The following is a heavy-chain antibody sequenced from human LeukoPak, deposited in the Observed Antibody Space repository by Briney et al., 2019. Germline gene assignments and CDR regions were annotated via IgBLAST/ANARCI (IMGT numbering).Heavy chain of an antibody. CDR1: GFTFSSYT. D-gene: IGHD1-1*01. Sequence: GGPLRLSCAASGFTFSSYTMNWVRQAPGKGLEWVSSITRSSSYIHYADSVKGRFTISRDNARNSLYLQMDSLRAEDTAVYYCARGYREFDYWGQGTLVTVSS. J-gene: IGHJ4*02. CDR3: ARGYREFDY. CDR2: ITRSSSYI. V-gene: IGHV3-21*01.